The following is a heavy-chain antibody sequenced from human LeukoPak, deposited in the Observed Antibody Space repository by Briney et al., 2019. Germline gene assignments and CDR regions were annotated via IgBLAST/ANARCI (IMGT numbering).Heavy chain of an antibody. D-gene: IGHD4-11*01. CDR1: GGSFSGQY. V-gene: IGHV4-34*01. CDR2: INHRGST. Sequence: SETLSLTCAVFGGSFSGQYWSWIRQPPGKGLEWIGEINHRGSTTYNPSLKSRVTISVDTSKSQFSLKVRSLTAADTAVNYCARDRYSNSFYYYYAMDVWGQGTTVTVSS. J-gene: IGHJ6*02. CDR3: ARDRYSNSFYYYYAMDV.